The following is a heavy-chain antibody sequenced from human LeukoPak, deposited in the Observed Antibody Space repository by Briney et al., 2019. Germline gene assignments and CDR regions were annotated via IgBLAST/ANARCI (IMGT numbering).Heavy chain of an antibody. CDR2: VNPSVGST. CDR1: GYTFTSYY. CDR3: ARVSGVGLYGSGSYSPSPSDY. V-gene: IGHV1-46*01. Sequence: ASVKVSCKASGYTFTSYYIHWVRRAPGQGLEWMGVVNPSVGSTTYAQKFQGRVTMTRDTSTSTVYMEMSTLGSEDTAVYYCARVSGVGLYGSGSYSPSPSDYWGQGTLVTVSS. D-gene: IGHD3-10*01. J-gene: IGHJ4*02.